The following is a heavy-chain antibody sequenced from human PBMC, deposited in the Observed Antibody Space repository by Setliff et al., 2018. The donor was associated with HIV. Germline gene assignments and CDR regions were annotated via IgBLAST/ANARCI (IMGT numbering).Heavy chain of an antibody. D-gene: IGHD3-10*01. CDR2: VHYTGST. CDR1: GGSISSTSYY. V-gene: IGHV4-39*07. CDR3: VRSIHGGGSEPFDT. J-gene: IGHJ5*02. Sequence: SETLSLTCSVSGGSISSTSYYWGWIRQPPGKGLEWIGSVHYTGSTQYNPSLEDRVTMSVDTSNNQFSLSLTSVTAADTAVYYCVRSIHGGGSEPFDTWGQGILVTVSS.